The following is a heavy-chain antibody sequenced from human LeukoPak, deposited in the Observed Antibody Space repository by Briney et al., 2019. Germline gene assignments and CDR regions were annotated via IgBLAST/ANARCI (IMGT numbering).Heavy chain of an antibody. V-gene: IGHV3-23*01. D-gene: IGHD3-22*01. Sequence: PGGSLRLSCAASGFTFSSYAMGWVRQAPGKGLEWVSAISGSGGSTYYADSVKGRFTISRDNSKNTLYLQMNSLRAEDRAVYYCAKDPNYYDSSGYYYYFDYWGQGTLVTVSS. CDR1: GFTFSSYA. CDR3: AKDPNYYDSSGYYYYFDY. J-gene: IGHJ4*02. CDR2: ISGSGGST.